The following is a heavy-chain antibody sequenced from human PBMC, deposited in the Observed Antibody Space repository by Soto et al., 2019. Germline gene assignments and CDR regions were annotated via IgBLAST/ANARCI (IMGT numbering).Heavy chain of an antibody. CDR1: GGSITSSSYY. CDR3: ARQRNSVVTQAYFDV. D-gene: IGHD3-10*01. CDR2: IFHGGTT. Sequence: PSETLSLTCTVSGGSITSSSYYWGWIRQPPGKGLEWIGTIFHGGTTYYNPSLKSRVAISVDTSKNQFSLNLRYVTAADTAMYYCARQRNSVVTQAYFDVWGPGSLVTVSS. V-gene: IGHV4-39*01. J-gene: IGHJ4*02.